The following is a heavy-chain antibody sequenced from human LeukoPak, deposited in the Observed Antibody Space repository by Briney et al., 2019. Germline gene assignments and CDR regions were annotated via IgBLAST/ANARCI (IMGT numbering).Heavy chain of an antibody. Sequence: GGSLRLSCAASGFTFDDYAMHWVRQAPGKGLEWVSGISWNSGSIGYADSVKGRFTISRDNAKNSLYLQMNSLGAEDTALYYCAKEQSSGSYSYWGQGTLVTVSS. J-gene: IGHJ4*02. CDR3: AKEQSSGSYSY. CDR1: GFTFDDYA. CDR2: ISWNSGSI. D-gene: IGHD1-26*01. V-gene: IGHV3-9*01.